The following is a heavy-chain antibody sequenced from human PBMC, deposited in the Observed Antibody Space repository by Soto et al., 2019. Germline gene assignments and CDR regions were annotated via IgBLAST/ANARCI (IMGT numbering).Heavy chain of an antibody. CDR1: GFTFSSYA. J-gene: IGHJ4*02. CDR2: ISSNGGST. D-gene: IGHD6-19*01. CDR3: AAIAVAGPHPFDY. Sequence: PGGSLRLSCAASGFTFSSYAMHWVRQAPGKGLEYVSAISSNGGSTYYANSAKGRFTISRDNSKNTLYLQMGSLRAEDMAVYYCAAIAVAGPHPFDYWGQGTQVTVSS. V-gene: IGHV3-64*01.